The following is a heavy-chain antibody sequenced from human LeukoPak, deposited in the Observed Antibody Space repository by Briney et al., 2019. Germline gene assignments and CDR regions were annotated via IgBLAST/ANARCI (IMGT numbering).Heavy chain of an antibody. CDR3: ARSSQGGGYDYFDYYYYYMDA. D-gene: IGHD5-12*01. CDR2: ISAYNGNT. J-gene: IGHJ6*03. CDR1: GFTFTGYY. V-gene: IGHV1-18*04. Sequence: ASVKVSCKASGFTFTGYYIHWVRQAPGQGLEWMGWISAYNGNTNYAQKLQGRVTMTTDTSTSTAYMELRSLRSDDTAVYYCARSSQGGGYDYFDYYYYYMDAWGKGTTVTISS.